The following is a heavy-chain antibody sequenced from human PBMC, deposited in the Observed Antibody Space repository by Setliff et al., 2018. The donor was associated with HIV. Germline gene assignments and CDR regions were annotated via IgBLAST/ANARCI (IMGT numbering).Heavy chain of an antibody. Sequence: ASVKVSCKTFGYTFTDFYIHWVRQVPGQGLEWMGRINPNSGGTNYAQKFQARVTMTTDTSTSIAYMELRSLRSDDTAVFYCARDVLPQDVRLLVSYYMDVWGKETTVTVSS. J-gene: IGHJ6*03. V-gene: IGHV1-2*06. CDR3: ARDVLPQDVRLLVSYYMDV. D-gene: IGHD2-15*01. CDR2: INPNSGGT. CDR1: GYTFTDFY.